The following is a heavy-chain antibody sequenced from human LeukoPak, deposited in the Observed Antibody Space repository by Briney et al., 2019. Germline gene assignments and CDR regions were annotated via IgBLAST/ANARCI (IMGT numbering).Heavy chain of an antibody. D-gene: IGHD1-26*01. CDR3: ARGVGGSYRDPFDY. Sequence: ASVKVSCKASGYTFTSYGISWVRQAPGQGLEWMGWISANNGNTNYAQKVQGRVTMTKDTSKSTAYMELRSLRSDDTAVYYCARGVGGSYRDPFDYWGQGTLVSVSS. J-gene: IGHJ4*02. V-gene: IGHV1-18*01. CDR2: ISANNGNT. CDR1: GYTFTSYG.